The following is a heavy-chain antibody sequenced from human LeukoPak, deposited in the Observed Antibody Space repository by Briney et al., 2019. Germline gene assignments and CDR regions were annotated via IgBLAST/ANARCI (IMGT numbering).Heavy chain of an antibody. D-gene: IGHD3-10*01. V-gene: IGHV4-59*01. CDR2: IHYSGST. Sequence: SETLSLTCTVSGGSISSYYWSWIRQPPGKGLECIGYIHYSGSTNYNPSLKSRVTISVDTSKNQFSLKLSSVTAADTAVYYCARDTGPRSGSTIYYYYMDVWGKGTTVTISS. CDR3: ARDTGPRSGSTIYYYYMDV. CDR1: GGSISSYY. J-gene: IGHJ6*03.